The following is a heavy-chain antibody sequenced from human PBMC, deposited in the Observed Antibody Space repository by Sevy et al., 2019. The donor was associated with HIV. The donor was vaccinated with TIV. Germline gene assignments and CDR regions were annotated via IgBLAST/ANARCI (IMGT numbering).Heavy chain of an antibody. D-gene: IGHD3-10*01. CDR3: ARGGRLLLLWFGELLNPDAFDI. CDR1: GFTFSSYA. J-gene: IGHJ3*02. Sequence: GGSLRLSCAASGFTFSSYAMHWVRQAPGKGLEWVAVISYDGSNKYYADSVKGRFTISRDNSENTLYLQMNSLRAEDTAVYYCARGGRLLLLWFGELLNPDAFDIWGQGTMVTVSS. CDR2: ISYDGSNK. V-gene: IGHV3-30-3*01.